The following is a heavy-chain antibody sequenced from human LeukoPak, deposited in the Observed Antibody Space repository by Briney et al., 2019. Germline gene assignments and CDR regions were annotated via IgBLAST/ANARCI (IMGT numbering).Heavy chain of an antibody. V-gene: IGHV4-31*03. J-gene: IGHJ4*02. D-gene: IGHD3-3*01. Sequence: SQTLSLTCTVSGGSISSGGYYWSWIRQHPGKDLEWIGYIYYSGSTYYNPSLKSRVTISVDTSKNQFSLKLSSVTAADTAVYYCARVYYDFWSGYHHYYFDYWGQGTLVTVSS. CDR2: IYYSGST. CDR1: GGSISSGGYY. CDR3: ARVYYDFWSGYHHYYFDY.